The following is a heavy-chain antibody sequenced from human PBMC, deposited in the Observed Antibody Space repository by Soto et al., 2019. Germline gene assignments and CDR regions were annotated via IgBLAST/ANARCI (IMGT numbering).Heavy chain of an antibody. CDR3: ARDQLGTTIFGVAEQNDY. D-gene: IGHD3-3*01. CDR2: INPSGGST. J-gene: IGHJ4*02. Sequence: ASVKVSCKASGYTFTSYYMHWVRQAPGQGLEWMGIINPSGGSTSYAQKFQGRVTMTRDTSTSTVYMELSSLRSEDTAVYYCARDQLGTTIFGVAEQNDYWGQGTLVTVSS. CDR1: GYTFTSYY. V-gene: IGHV1-46*01.